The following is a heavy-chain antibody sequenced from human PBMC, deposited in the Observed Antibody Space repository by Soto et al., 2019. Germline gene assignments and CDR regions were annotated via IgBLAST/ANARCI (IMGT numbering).Heavy chain of an antibody. Sequence: GESLKISCKGAGYIFTSYWISWVRQMPGKGLEWMGRIDPSDSYTNYSPSFQGHVTISADKSISTAYLQWSSLKASDTAMYYCARQNWNYYYFDYWGQGTLVTVSS. V-gene: IGHV5-10-1*01. J-gene: IGHJ4*02. D-gene: IGHD1-7*01. CDR2: IDPSDSYT. CDR1: GYIFTSYW. CDR3: ARQNWNYYYFDY.